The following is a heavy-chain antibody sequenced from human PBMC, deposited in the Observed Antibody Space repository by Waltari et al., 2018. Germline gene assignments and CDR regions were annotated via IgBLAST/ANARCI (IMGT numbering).Heavy chain of an antibody. J-gene: IGHJ4*02. D-gene: IGHD5-12*01. Sequence: QVQLQQWGAGLLKPSETLSLTCAVYGGSFSGYYWSWIRQPPGKGLEWIGEINHSGSTNYNPSLKSRVTISVDTSKNQFSLKLSSVTAADTAVYYCARRLHSGYEDWGQGTLVTVSS. CDR2: INHSGST. CDR3: ARRLHSGYED. V-gene: IGHV4-34*01. CDR1: GGSFSGYY.